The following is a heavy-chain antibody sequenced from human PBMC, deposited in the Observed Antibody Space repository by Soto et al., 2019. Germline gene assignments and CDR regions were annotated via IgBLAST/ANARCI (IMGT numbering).Heavy chain of an antibody. CDR1: GFTFSTYT. V-gene: IGHV3-64D*08. CDR2: ISSNGGTT. CDR3: VNGGRSVGILDY. Sequence: GGSLRLSCSASGFTFSTYTMHWVRQAPGKGLEYVSAISSNGGTTYYADSVKGRFTISRDNSKNTLYLQMSSLRVEDTAVYYCVNGGRSVGILDYWGQGTLVTVSS. D-gene: IGHD6-13*01. J-gene: IGHJ4*02.